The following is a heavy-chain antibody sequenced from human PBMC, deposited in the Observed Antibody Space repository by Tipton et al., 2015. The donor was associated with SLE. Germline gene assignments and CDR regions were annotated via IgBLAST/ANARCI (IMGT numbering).Heavy chain of an antibody. Sequence: TLSLTCTVSGGSITNDNHYWSWIRQPAGKGLEWIGRIYASGSTNYNPSLKSRVAISVDTSKNQFSLKLSSVTAADTAVYYCARGGLTYGYYYYMDVWGKGTTVTVSS. V-gene: IGHV4-61*02. CDR2: IYASGST. D-gene: IGHD2-21*02. J-gene: IGHJ6*03. CDR1: GGSITNDNHY. CDR3: ARGGLTYGYYYYMDV.